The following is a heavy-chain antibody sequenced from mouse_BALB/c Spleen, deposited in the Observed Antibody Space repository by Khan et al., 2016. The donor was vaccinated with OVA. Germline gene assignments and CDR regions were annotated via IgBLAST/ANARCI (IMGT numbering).Heavy chain of an antibody. CDR2: ISYSGST. D-gene: IGHD1-1*01. V-gene: IGHV3-2*02. Sequence: EVQLQESGPGLVKPSQSLSLTCTVTGYSITTNYAWGWIRQFPGNKLEWMGYISYSGSTSYNPSLKSRISIIRDTSKNQSFSQLNSVTTEDTATYYCARKNDYGYAEDYWGQGTSVTVSS. J-gene: IGHJ4*01. CDR1: GYSITTNYA. CDR3: ARKNDYGYAEDY.